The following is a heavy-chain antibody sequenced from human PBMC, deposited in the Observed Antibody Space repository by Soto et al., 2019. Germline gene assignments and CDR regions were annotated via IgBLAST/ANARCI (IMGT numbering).Heavy chain of an antibody. CDR2: ISHYSGNT. D-gene: IGHD3-16*01. Sequence: QVQLVQSGDEVRKPGSSVKVSCKASGYIFVNYGIAWVRQAPGQGLEWMGWISHYSGNTHYASKVQGRLTMTTDTSTSTAYMDLVSLTSDDTAVYYCEMVDNYVTPTPQDVWGQGTTVTVSS. CDR3: EMVDNYVTPTPQDV. J-gene: IGHJ6*02. CDR1: GYIFVNYG. V-gene: IGHV1-18*01.